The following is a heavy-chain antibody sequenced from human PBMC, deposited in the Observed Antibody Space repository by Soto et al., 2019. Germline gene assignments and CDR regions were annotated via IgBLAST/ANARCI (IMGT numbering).Heavy chain of an antibody. D-gene: IGHD1-26*01. CDR3: ARDTELPGSYFDYYYGMDV. V-gene: IGHV3-48*02. J-gene: IGHJ6*02. CDR1: GFTFSSYS. CDR2: ISSSSSTI. Sequence: GSLRLSCAASGFTFSSYSMNWVRQAPGKGLEWVSYISSSSSTIYYADSVKGRFTISRDNAKNSLYLQMNSLRDEDTAVYYCARDTELPGSYFDYYYGMDVWGQGTTVTVSS.